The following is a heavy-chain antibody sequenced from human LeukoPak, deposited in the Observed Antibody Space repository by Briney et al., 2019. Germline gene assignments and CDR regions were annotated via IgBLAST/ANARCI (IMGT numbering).Heavy chain of an antibody. CDR1: GYTFTSYG. D-gene: IGHD3-9*01. CDR2: ISAYNGNT. CDR3: ARADSTGYYKSRGGIFDY. Sequence: GASVKVSCKASGYTFTSYGISWVRQAPGQGLEWVGWISAYNGNTNYAQKLQGRVTMTTDTSTSTAYMELRSLRSDDTAVYYCARADSTGYYKSRGGIFDYWGQGTLVTVSS. V-gene: IGHV1-18*01. J-gene: IGHJ4*02.